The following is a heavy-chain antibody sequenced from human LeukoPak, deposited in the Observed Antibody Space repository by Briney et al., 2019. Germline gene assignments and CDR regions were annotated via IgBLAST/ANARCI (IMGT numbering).Heavy chain of an antibody. J-gene: IGHJ4*02. CDR2: IYYSGST. Sequence: SETLSLTCTVSGGSISSGDYYWSWLRQPPGKGLEWIGYIYYSGSTYYNPSLKSRVTISVDTSKNQFSLKLTSVTAADTALYYCARGTHYNDSSGFFSLDYWGQGTLVTVSS. CDR1: GGSISSGDYY. D-gene: IGHD3-22*01. V-gene: IGHV4-30-4*02. CDR3: ARGTHYNDSSGFFSLDY.